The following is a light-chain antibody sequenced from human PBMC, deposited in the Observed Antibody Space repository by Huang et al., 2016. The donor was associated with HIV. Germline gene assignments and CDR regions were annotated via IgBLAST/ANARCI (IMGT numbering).Light chain of an antibody. Sequence: EIVLTQSPGTLSLSPGERATLSCRASQSVSSGYLAWYQQKPGQPPRRLIYGASSRATGIPDRFSGGGSGTDFTLTLSRLEPEDFAVYYCQQYGSSPYTFGQGTKLEIK. V-gene: IGKV3-20*01. J-gene: IGKJ2*01. CDR3: QQYGSSPYT. CDR1: QSVSSGY. CDR2: GAS.